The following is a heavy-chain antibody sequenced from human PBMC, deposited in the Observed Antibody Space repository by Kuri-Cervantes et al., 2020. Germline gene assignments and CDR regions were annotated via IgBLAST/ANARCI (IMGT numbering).Heavy chain of an antibody. CDR1: GYSFTAYY. J-gene: IGHJ6*03. CDR3: ARGRFLVDTYYMEV. D-gene: IGHD3-3*01. V-gene: IGHV1-2*04. Sequence: ASVKVSCKASGYSFTAYYMHWVRQAPGQGLEWVGWINPNTGGTKFSQKFQGWVTLTRDTSISTAYLDLSRLKSDDTAVYYCARGRFLVDTYYMEVWGKGTTVTVSS. CDR2: INPNTGGT.